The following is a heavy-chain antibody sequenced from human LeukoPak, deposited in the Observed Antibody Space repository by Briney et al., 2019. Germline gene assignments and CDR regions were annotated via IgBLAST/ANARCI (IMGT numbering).Heavy chain of an antibody. CDR1: GGTFSSYA. Sequence: SVKVSCKASGGTFSSYAISWVRQAPGQGLEWMGGIIPIFGTANYAQKFQGRVTITTDESTSTAYMELSSLRSEDTAVYYCARVCGDPYYGSGEGFDPWGQGTLVTVSS. J-gene: IGHJ5*02. V-gene: IGHV1-69*05. CDR3: ARVCGDPYYGSGEGFDP. CDR2: IIPIFGTA. D-gene: IGHD3-10*01.